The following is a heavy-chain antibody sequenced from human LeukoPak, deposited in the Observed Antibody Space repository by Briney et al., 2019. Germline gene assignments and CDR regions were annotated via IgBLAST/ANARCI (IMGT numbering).Heavy chain of an antibody. CDR2: IKQDGNEK. Sequence: GGSLRLSCAASGFTFTTYWMSWVRQAPGKGLEWVANIKQDGNEKYYADSVKGRFTISRDNGKNSLDLQMNSLRADDTAVYYCARDTLGEGEDANYAVYYFDYWGQGTVVTVSS. CDR3: ARDTLGEGEDANYAVYYFDY. CDR1: GFTFTTYW. D-gene: IGHD4/OR15-4a*01. V-gene: IGHV3-7*01. J-gene: IGHJ4*02.